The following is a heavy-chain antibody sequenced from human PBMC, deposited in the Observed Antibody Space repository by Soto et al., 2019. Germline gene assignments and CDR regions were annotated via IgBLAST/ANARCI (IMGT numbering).Heavy chain of an antibody. Sequence: EVQLVESGGGLVKPGGSLRLSCAASGFTFTRYSMNWVRQAPGKGLEWVSSISSTTNYIYYGDSMKGRFTISRDNAKNSLLLEMNSLKAEDTAGDYCAEEARDPNSNFEQRGQGTLVTVSS. CDR2: ISSTTNYI. V-gene: IGHV3-21*06. CDR3: AEEARDPNSNFEQ. CDR1: GFTFTRYS. D-gene: IGHD1-1*01. J-gene: IGHJ4*02.